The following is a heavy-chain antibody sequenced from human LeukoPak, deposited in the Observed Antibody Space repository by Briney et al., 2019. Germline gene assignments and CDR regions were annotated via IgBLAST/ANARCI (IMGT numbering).Heavy chain of an antibody. CDR3: ARRVGYSYASGDYFDY. J-gene: IGHJ4*02. D-gene: IGHD5-18*01. Sequence: SETLSLTCTVSGGSISSSSYYWGWIRQPPGKGLEWLGSIYYSGSTYYNPSLKSRVTISVDTSKNQFSLKLSSVTAADTAVYYCARRVGYSYASGDYFDYWGQGTLVTVSS. CDR2: IYYSGST. CDR1: GGSISSSSYY. V-gene: IGHV4-39*01.